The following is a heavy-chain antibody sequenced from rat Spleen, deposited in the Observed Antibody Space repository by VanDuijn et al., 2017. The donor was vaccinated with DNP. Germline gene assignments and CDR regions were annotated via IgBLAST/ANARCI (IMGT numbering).Heavy chain of an antibody. D-gene: IGHD4-2*01. V-gene: IGHV5-22*01. CDR1: GFTFSAYY. CDR3: ASGGAGIWFAY. CDR2: IGSPAYAP. J-gene: IGHJ3*01. Sequence: EVQLVESGGGLVQPGRSLKLSCAASGFTFSAYYMAWVRQAPAKGLEWVAYIGSPAYAPYYADSVKGRFTISRDNAKSTLYLQLNSVTTEDTATYYCASGGAGIWFAYWGQGTLVTVSS.